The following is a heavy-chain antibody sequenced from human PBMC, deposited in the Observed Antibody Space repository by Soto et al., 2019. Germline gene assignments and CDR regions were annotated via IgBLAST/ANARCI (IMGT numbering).Heavy chain of an antibody. V-gene: IGHV3-23*01. Sequence: EVQLLESGGGLAQPGGSLRLSCAASGFTFSTYAMTWVRQAPGKGLEWVSTIGGSGGSTYYADSVKGRFTISRDNSKNTLYLQMNSLRAEDTAIYYCARGYSYGDDCGQGTLVTVSS. J-gene: IGHJ4*02. CDR2: IGGSGGST. D-gene: IGHD5-18*01. CDR1: GFTFSTYA. CDR3: ARGYSYGDD.